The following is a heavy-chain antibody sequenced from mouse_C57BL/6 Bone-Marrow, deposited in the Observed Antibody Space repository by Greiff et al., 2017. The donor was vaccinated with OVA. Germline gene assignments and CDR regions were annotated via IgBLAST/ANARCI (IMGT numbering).Heavy chain of an antibody. D-gene: IGHD1-1*01. V-gene: IGHV1-4*01. CDR1: GYTFTSYT. Sequence: VKLMESGAELARPGASVKMSCKASGYTFTSYTMHWVKQRPGQGLEWIGYINPSSGYTKYNQKFKDKATLTADKSSSTAYMQLSSLTSEDSAVYYCARRRSSPYYFDYWGQGTTLTVSS. J-gene: IGHJ2*01. CDR3: ARRRSSPYYFDY. CDR2: INPSSGYT.